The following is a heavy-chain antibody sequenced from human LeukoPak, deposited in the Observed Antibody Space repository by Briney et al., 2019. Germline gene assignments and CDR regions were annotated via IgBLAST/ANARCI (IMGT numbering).Heavy chain of an antibody. CDR1: GLTFITNS. J-gene: IGHJ4*02. V-gene: IGHV3-21*01. CDR2: ISSSSSHI. CDR3: VSAYGSSSAAF. Sequence: GGSLGLSCAASGLTFITNSMNWVRQAPGKGLEWVSSISSSSSHIYYADPVKGRFTISRDNAENSLYLHMNSLTAEDTALYYCVSAYGSSSAAFWGQGTLVTVSS. D-gene: IGHD6-6*01.